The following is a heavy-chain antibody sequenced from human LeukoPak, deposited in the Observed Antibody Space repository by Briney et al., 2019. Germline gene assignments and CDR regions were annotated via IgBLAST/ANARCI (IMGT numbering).Heavy chain of an antibody. CDR3: ARNGDYVRYWYFDL. Sequence: SETLSLTCTVSGASISSYYWGWVRQPAGKGLEWVGRIYTSGSTNYNPSLKSRVTMSVDTSKNQFSLKLSSVTAADTAVYYCARNGDYVRYWYFDLWGRGTLVTVSS. CDR2: IYTSGST. J-gene: IGHJ2*01. V-gene: IGHV4-4*07. CDR1: GASISSYY. D-gene: IGHD4-17*01.